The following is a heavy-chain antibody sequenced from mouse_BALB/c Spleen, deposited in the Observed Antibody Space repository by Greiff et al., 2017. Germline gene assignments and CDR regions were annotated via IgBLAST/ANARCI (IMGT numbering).Heavy chain of an antibody. V-gene: IGHV1-7*01. CDR3: ARGNYNYYAMDY. CDR2: INPSTGYT. CDR1: GYTFTSYW. J-gene: IGHJ4*01. D-gene: IGHD2-1*01. Sequence: QVQLKESGAELAKPGASVKMSCKASGYTFTSYWMHWVKQRPGQGLEWIGYINPSTGYTEFNQKFKDKATLTADKSSSTAYMQLSSLTSEDSAVYYCARGNYNYYAMDYWGQGTSVTVSS.